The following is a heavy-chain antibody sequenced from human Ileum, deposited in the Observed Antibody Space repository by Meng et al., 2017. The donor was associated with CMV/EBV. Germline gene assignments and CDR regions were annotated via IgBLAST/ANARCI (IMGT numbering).Heavy chain of an antibody. Sequence: TCIFSEFSLSTSGVGVGWIRQPPGKDLEWLALIYWDDDKNYSPSLKSRLTITKDTSKKQVVLTMTNMDPVDTATYYSAHRQSNSWFDSWGQGTLVTVSS. CDR1: EFSLSTSGVG. D-gene: IGHD2/OR15-2a*01. CDR2: IYWDDDK. J-gene: IGHJ5*01. CDR3: AHRQSNSWFDS. V-gene: IGHV2-5*02.